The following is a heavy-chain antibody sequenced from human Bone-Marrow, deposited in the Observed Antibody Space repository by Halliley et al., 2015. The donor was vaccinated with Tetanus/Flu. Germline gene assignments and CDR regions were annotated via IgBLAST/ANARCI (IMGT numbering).Heavy chain of an antibody. CDR3: AKDPEAYSSGFDS. CDR1: GFTFDDYA. CDR2: LTWNSGSV. D-gene: IGHD3-22*01. V-gene: IGHV3-9*01. Sequence: SLRLSCAASGFTFDDYAMHWVRLAPGKGLEWVSGLTWNSGSVAYADSVKGRFITARDNAKNSLDLQMNSLRPEDTALYYCAKDPEAYSSGFDSWGHGTLVTVSS. J-gene: IGHJ4*01.